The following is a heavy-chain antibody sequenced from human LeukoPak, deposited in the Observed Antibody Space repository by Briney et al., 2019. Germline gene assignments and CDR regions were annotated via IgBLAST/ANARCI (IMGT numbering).Heavy chain of an antibody. CDR2: INHSGST. V-gene: IGHV4-34*01. Sequence: PSETLSLTCAVYGGSFSGYYWSWIRQPPGKGLEWIGEINHSGSTNYNPSLKSRVTISVDTSKNQFSLKLSSVTAADTAVYYCARDGSSWPYSYLYYMDDWGKVTTVTVSS. CDR3: ARDGSSWPYSYLYYMDD. CDR1: GGSFSGYY. D-gene: IGHD6-13*01. J-gene: IGHJ6*03.